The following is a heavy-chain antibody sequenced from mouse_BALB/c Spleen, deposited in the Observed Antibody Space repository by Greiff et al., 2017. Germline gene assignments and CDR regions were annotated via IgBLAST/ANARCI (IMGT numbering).Heavy chain of an antibody. V-gene: IGHV1S81*02. J-gene: IGHJ4*01. D-gene: IGHD2-4*01. CDR3: ARSAYDYGYAMDY. CDR2: INPSNGRT. CDR1: GYTFTSYW. Sequence: QVQLKQPGAELVKPGASVKLSCKASGYTFTSYWMHWVKQRPGQGLEWIGEINPSNGRTNYNEKFKSKATLTVDKSSSTAYMQLSSLTSEDSAVYYCARSAYDYGYAMDYWGQGTSVTVSS.